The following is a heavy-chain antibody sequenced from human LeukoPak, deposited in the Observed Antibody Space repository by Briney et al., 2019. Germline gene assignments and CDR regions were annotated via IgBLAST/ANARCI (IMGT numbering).Heavy chain of an antibody. CDR3: RAFDFLRGPASTYYFYYIEV. V-gene: IGHV1-69*05. D-gene: IGHD3-3*01. J-gene: IGHJ6*03. CDR2: IVPILGKA. Sequence: GASVKVSCKASEGNVNNYVFYWVRQASGQGLEWMGGIVPILGKADYAQKFQGRVNITTDKSSPTTYMDMSSLTSDDTAVYYCRAFDFLRGPASTYYFYYIEVWGNGTSVTVSS. CDR1: EGNVNNYV.